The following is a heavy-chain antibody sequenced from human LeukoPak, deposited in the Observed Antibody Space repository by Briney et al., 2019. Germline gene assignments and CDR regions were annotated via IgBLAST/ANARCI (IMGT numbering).Heavy chain of an antibody. J-gene: IGHJ4*02. V-gene: IGHV3-21*01. Sequence: PGGSLRLSCAASGFTFSSYSINWVRQAPGKGLEWVSSISSSSSYIYYADSVKGRFTISRDNAKNSLYLQMNSLRAEDTAVYYCARGRHGGTSGNFDYWGQGTLVTVSS. CDR1: GFTFSSYS. D-gene: IGHD4-23*01. CDR3: ARGRHGGTSGNFDY. CDR2: ISSSSSYI.